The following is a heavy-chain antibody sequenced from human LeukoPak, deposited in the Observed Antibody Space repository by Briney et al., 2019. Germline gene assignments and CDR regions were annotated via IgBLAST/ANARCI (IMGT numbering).Heavy chain of an antibody. D-gene: IGHD1-26*01. CDR2: ISGSGGGT. Sequence: GGSLRLSCAASGFTVSNNYMSWVRQAPGKGLEWVSTISGSGGGTYYADSVKGRFTISRDDSKNTLYLQMNSLRAEDTAVYYCVKDLGRYRNNCFDYWGQGTLVTVSS. CDR1: GFTVSNNY. V-gene: IGHV3-23*01. J-gene: IGHJ4*02. CDR3: VKDLGRYRNNCFDY.